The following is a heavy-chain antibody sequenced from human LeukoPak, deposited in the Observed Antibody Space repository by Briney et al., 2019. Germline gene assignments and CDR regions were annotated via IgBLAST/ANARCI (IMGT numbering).Heavy chain of an antibody. V-gene: IGHV1-18*01. Sequence: ASVKVSCKASGYTFTSYGISWVRQAPGQGLEWMGWISAYNGNTNCAQKLQGRVTMTTDTSTSTAYMELRSLRSDDTAVYYCARIGIGYCSSTSCLSDAFDIWGQGTMVTVSS. D-gene: IGHD2-2*01. J-gene: IGHJ3*02. CDR3: ARIGIGYCSSTSCLSDAFDI. CDR2: ISAYNGNT. CDR1: GYTFTSYG.